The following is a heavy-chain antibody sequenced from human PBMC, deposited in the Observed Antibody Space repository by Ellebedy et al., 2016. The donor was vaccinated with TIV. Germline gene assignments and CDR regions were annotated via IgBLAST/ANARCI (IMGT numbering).Heavy chain of an antibody. V-gene: IGHV4-39*01. CDR3: ASLYSSSSYENWFDP. Sequence: SETLSLXXTVSGGSISSSSYYWGWIRQPPGKGLEWIGSIYYSGSTYYNPSLKSRVTISVDTSKNQFSLKLSSVTAADTAVYYCASLYSSSSYENWFDPWGQGTLVTVSS. CDR1: GGSISSSSYY. CDR2: IYYSGST. D-gene: IGHD6-13*01. J-gene: IGHJ5*02.